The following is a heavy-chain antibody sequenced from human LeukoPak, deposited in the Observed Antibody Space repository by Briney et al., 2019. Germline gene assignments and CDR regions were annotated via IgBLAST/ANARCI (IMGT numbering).Heavy chain of an antibody. CDR1: GFTFSNYN. CDR2: ITSSGTYT. D-gene: IGHD3-22*01. V-gene: IGHV3-21*01. J-gene: IGHJ3*02. Sequence: PGGSLRLSCADSGFTFSNYNMNWVRQAPGKAMEWVSSITSSGTYTFYADSVKGRFTISRDNAKNSLYLQMDSLGPEDTAVYYCARDVVGYYDSSGYYLSASDIWGQGTMVTVSS. CDR3: ARDVVGYYDSSGYYLSASDI.